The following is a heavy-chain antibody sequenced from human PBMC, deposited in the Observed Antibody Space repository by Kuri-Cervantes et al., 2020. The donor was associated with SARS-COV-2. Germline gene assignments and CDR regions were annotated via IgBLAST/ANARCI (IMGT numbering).Heavy chain of an antibody. V-gene: IGHV3-23*01. CDR2: ISGSGGST. CDR1: GFTFSSYG. D-gene: IGHD1-7*01. J-gene: IGHJ4*02. CDR3: AKDMRGTRTYFDY. Sequence: GESLKISCAASGFTFSSYGMSWVRQAPGKGLEWVSSISGSGGSTYYADSVKGRFTISRDNSKNTLYLQMNSLRAEDTAVYYCAKDMRGTRTYFDYWGQGTLVTVSS.